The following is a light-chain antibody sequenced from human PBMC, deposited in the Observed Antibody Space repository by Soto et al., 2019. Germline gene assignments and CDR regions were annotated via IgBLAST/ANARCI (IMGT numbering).Light chain of an antibody. J-gene: IGLJ1*01. CDR2: EGS. Sequence: QSVLTQPASVSGSPGQSITISCTGTSSDVGSYNLVSWYQQHPGKAPQLMIYEGSKRPSGVSKRFSGSKSGNTASLTISGLQAEDEADYYCCSYAGSFTYVFGTGTKLTVL. CDR3: CSYAGSFTYV. V-gene: IGLV2-23*01. CDR1: SSDVGSYNL.